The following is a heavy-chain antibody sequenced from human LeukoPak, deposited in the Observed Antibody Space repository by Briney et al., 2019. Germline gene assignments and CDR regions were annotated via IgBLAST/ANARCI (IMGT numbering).Heavy chain of an antibody. CDR3: ARDARYYDSSGLTDY. D-gene: IGHD3-22*01. J-gene: IGHJ4*02. CDR2: INPSGGST. Sequence: ASVKVSCKASGYTFTSYYMHWVRQAPGQGLEWMGIINPSGGSTSYVQKFQGRVTMTRDTSTSTVYMELGSLRSEDTAVYYCARDARYYDSSGLTDYWGQGTLVTVSS. CDR1: GYTFTSYY. V-gene: IGHV1-46*01.